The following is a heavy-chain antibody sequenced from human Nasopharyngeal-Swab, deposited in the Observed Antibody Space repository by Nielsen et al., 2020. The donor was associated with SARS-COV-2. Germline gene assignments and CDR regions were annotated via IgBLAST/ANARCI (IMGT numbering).Heavy chain of an antibody. CDR3: ARGLSGIVPSTILGLGPYYYYYYMDV. CDR2: INHSGST. J-gene: IGHJ6*03. D-gene: IGHD1-26*01. Sequence: GSLRLSCAVSGGSFSADYWGWIRQPPGRGLEWIGEINHSGSTNYNPSLKSRVTISVDPSKNQFSLRLSSVTAADTAVYYCARGLSGIVPSTILGLGPYYYYYYMDVWGKGTTVTVSS. CDR1: GGSFSADY. V-gene: IGHV4-34*01.